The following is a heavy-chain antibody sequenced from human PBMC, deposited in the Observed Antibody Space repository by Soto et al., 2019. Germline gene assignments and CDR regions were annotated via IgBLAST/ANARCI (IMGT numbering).Heavy chain of an antibody. J-gene: IGHJ3*02. CDR1: GFTFSSYA. D-gene: IGHD5-18*01. Sequence: QVQLVESGGGVVQPGRSLRLSCAASGFTFSSYAMYWVRQAPGKGLEWVAVTSFDGSNRYYADSVKGRFTISRDNSKNPLYLQMNSLRAEDTAVYYCARVTTPGYSNGHDAFDIWGQGAMVTVSS. V-gene: IGHV3-30-3*01. CDR2: TSFDGSNR. CDR3: ARVTTPGYSNGHDAFDI.